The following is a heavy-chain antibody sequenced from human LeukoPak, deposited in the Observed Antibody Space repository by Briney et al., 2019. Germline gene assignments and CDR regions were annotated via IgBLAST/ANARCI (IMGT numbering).Heavy chain of an antibody. Sequence: PSETLSLTCTVSGGSISSYYWSWIRQPAGKGLEWIGRIYTSGSTNYNPSLKSRVTMSVDTSKNQFSLKLSSVTAADTAVYYCAREDYYGSGSHHSYFDYWGQGTLVTVSS. D-gene: IGHD3-10*01. CDR3: AREDYYGSGSHHSYFDY. V-gene: IGHV4-4*07. J-gene: IGHJ4*02. CDR1: GGSISSYY. CDR2: IYTSGST.